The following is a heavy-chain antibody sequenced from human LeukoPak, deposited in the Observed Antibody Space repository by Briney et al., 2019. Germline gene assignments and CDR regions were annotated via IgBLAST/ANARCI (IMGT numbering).Heavy chain of an antibody. CDR2: IIPILGIA. V-gene: IGHV1-69*04. D-gene: IGHD3-22*01. J-gene: IGHJ4*02. CDR3: ARNKSYYDSSGYSDY. Sequence: SVKVSCKASGGAFSSYAISWVRQAPGQGLEWMGRIIPILGIANYAQKFQGRVTITADKSTSTAYMELSILISKDTAVYYCARNKSYYDSSGYSDYWGQGTLVTVSS. CDR1: GGAFSSYA.